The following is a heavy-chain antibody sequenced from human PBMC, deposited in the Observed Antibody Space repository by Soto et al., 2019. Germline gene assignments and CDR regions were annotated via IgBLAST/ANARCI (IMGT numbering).Heavy chain of an antibody. Sequence: QVQLVQSGAEVKKPGASVKVSCKASGYTFTDHHLHWVRQAPGQGLEWMGWINPNRGGTKYAQKFQGRVTMTRDTSISTVYMELSSLRADDTAVYYCARSAPLRTTTYCYDSSSSYYVRPLDYWGQGALVTVSS. V-gene: IGHV1-2*02. CDR1: GYTFTDHH. CDR2: INPNRGGT. J-gene: IGHJ4*02. CDR3: ARSAPLRTTTYCYDSSSSYYVRPLDY. D-gene: IGHD3-22*01.